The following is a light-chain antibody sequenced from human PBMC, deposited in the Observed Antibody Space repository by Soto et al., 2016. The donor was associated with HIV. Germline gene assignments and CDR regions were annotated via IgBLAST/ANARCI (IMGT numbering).Light chain of an antibody. CDR3: QQFNNYPSLS. CDR2: DAS. J-gene: IGKJ4*01. CDR1: RDIGSA. V-gene: IGKV1D-13*01. Sequence: IQMTQFPSTLSASIGDRVTITCRASRDIGSALAWYQQKPGKGPRLLIYDASSLESGVPSRFRGGGSGKDFSLIISSLQPEDFATYHCQQFNNYPSLSFGGGTKVELK.